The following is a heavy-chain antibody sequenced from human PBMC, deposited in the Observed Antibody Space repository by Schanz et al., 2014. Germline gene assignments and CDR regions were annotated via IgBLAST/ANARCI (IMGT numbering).Heavy chain of an antibody. CDR2: ISLDGSNQ. D-gene: IGHD1-1*01. J-gene: IGHJ4*02. V-gene: IGHV3-30*03. Sequence: QVHLVESGGGVVQPGRSLRLSCAASGFTFSSYGMHWVRQAPGKGLEWVAIISLDGSNQYYAHSVKGRFTIARDNSKNTLFLQMDSLRVEDTAVYYCMAMGRNTSHYFDHWGQGTLVTVSS. CDR3: MAMGRNTSHYFDH. CDR1: GFTFSSYG.